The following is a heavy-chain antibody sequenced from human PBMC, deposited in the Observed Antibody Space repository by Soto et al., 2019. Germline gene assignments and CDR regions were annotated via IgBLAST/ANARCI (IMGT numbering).Heavy chain of an antibody. Sequence: PGGSLRLSCAASGFTFSSYGMHWVRQAPGKGLEWVAVISYDGSNKYYADSVKGRFTISRDNSKNTLYLQMNSLRAEDTAVYYCARDRYSYYDFWSGSLPYYYFGMDVWGQGTTVTVSS. J-gene: IGHJ6*02. D-gene: IGHD3-3*01. V-gene: IGHV3-30*03. CDR3: ARDRYSYYDFWSGSLPYYYFGMDV. CDR1: GFTFSSYG. CDR2: ISYDGSNK.